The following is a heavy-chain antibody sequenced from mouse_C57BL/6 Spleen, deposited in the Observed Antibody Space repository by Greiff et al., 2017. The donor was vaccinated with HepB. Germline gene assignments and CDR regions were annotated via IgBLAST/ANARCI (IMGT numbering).Heavy chain of an antibody. CDR3: ARAVTTVVDDY. Sequence: QVQLQQSGPELVKPGASVKISCKASGYAFSSSWMNWVKQRPGKGLEWIGRIYPGDGDTNYIGKFKGKATLTADKSSSTAYMQLSSLTSEDSAVYFCARAVTTVVDDYWGQGTTLTVSS. CDR2: IYPGDGDT. V-gene: IGHV1-82*01. CDR1: GYAFSSSW. J-gene: IGHJ2*01. D-gene: IGHD1-1*01.